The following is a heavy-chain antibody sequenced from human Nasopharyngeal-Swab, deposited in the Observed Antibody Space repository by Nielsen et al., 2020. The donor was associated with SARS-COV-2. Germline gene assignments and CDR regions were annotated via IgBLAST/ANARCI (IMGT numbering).Heavy chain of an antibody. D-gene: IGHD3-9*01. Sequence: ASGKVSCKASGYTFTSYAMHWVRQATGQRLEWMGWINAGNGNTKYSQKFQGRVTITRDTSASTAYMELSSLRSEDTAVYYCARDRNVLRYFDWLGWFDPWGQGTLVTVSS. V-gene: IGHV1-3*01. CDR1: GYTFTSYA. J-gene: IGHJ5*02. CDR2: INAGNGNT. CDR3: ARDRNVLRYFDWLGWFDP.